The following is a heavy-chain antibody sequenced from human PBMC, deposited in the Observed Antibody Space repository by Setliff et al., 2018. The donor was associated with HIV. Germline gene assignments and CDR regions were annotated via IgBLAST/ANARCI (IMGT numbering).Heavy chain of an antibody. V-gene: IGHV7-4-1*02. CDR3: ARVGSYWSTFDY. CDR1: GYTLTTFG. J-gene: IGHJ4*02. D-gene: IGHD2-8*02. CDR2: INTETGNP. Sequence: GASVKVSCKASGYTLTTFGISWVRQAPGQGLEWMGWINTETGNPMYAQGFKGRFVFSLDTSVNTAYLQINSLKAEDTAMYYCARVGSYWSTFDYWGQGALVTVSS.